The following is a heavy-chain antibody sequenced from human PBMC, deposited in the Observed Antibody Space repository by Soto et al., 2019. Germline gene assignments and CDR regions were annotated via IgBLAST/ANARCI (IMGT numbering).Heavy chain of an antibody. D-gene: IGHD6-19*01. CDR2: VTYSGST. CDR1: GGAIGGYC. Sequence: PSETLSLTCSLSGGAIGGYCWSWIRQPPGKALEWIGYVTYSGSTDYHPSLKSRVSISIDTSKNQFSLKMISVTAADTAVYYCARHGSDSGWFVFDPWGQGALVTVSS. V-gene: IGHV4-59*08. CDR3: ARHGSDSGWFVFDP. J-gene: IGHJ5*02.